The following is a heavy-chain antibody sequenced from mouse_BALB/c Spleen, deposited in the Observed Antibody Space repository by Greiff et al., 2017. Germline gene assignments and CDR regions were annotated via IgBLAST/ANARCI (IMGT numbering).Heavy chain of an antibody. CDR1: GYTFTSYW. CDR2: IDPSDSYT. CDR3: ARALFDY. J-gene: IGHJ2*01. V-gene: IGHV1-69*02. Sequence: QVQLQQPGAELVKPGASVKLSCKASGYTFTSYWMHWVKQRPGQGLEWIGEIDPSDSYTNYNQKFKGKATLTVDKSSSTAYMQLSSLTSEDSAVYYCARALFDYWGQGTTLTVSS.